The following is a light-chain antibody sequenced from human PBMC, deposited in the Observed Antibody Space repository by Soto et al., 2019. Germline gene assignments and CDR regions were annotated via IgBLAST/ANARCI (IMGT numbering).Light chain of an antibody. CDR1: QGISNY. V-gene: IGKV1-27*01. CDR3: QNYNSVPLT. CDR2: AAS. J-gene: IGKJ4*01. Sequence: DIQMTQSPSSLSASIGDRVTITCRASQGISNYLAWYQQRPGKVPKLLIFAASTLHAGVPSRFSGSGSGTDFTLTISSLQTEDIATYYCQNYNSVPLTFGGGTKVEIK.